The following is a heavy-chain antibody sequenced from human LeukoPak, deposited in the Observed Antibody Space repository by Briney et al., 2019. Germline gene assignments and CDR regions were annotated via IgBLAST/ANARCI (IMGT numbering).Heavy chain of an antibody. CDR2: IYDSGNT. J-gene: IGHJ4*02. V-gene: IGHV4-61*08. CDR1: GGSISSGDYY. D-gene: IGHD2-15*01. CDR3: ARLHIVPIDIVKFDY. Sequence: SETLSLTCTVSGGSISSGDYYWSWIRQPPGKGLEWIGYIYDSGNTNYSPSLKSRLTISVDTSKNQFSLKLSSVTAADTAVYYCARLHIVPIDIVKFDYWGQGILVTVSS.